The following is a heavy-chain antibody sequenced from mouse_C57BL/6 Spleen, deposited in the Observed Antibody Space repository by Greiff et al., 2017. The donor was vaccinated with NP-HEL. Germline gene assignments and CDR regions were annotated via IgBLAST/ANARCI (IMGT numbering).Heavy chain of an antibody. J-gene: IGHJ3*01. CDR3: ARWDSSGYGFAY. Sequence: LEESGPELVKPGASVKISCKASGYAFSSSWMNWVKQRPGKGLEWIGRIYPGDGDTNYNGKFKGKATLTADKSSSTAYMQLSSLTSEDSAVYFCARWDSSGYGFAYWGQGTLVTVSA. CDR2: IYPGDGDT. V-gene: IGHV1-82*01. D-gene: IGHD3-2*02. CDR1: GYAFSSSW.